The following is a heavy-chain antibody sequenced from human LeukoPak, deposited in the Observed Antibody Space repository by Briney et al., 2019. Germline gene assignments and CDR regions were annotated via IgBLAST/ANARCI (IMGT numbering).Heavy chain of an antibody. CDR3: ARPTNGLLDY. CDR2: ISSSSSYI. V-gene: IGHV3-21*04. Sequence: PGGSLRLSCAASGFTFSSYSMNWVRQAPGKGLEWVSSISSSSSYIYYADSEKGRFTISRDNAKNSLYLQMNSLRAEDTAVYYCARPTNGLLDYWGQGTLVTVSS. CDR1: GFTFSSYS. J-gene: IGHJ4*02.